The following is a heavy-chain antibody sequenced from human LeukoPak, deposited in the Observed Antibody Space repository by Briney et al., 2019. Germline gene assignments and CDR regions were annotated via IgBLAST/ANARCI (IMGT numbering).Heavy chain of an antibody. V-gene: IGHV3-13*01. Sequence: PGGSLRLSCAASGFTFSSYGMHWVRQATGKGLEWVSAIGTAGDTYYPGSVKGRFTISRENAKNSLYLQMNSLRAEDTAVYYCARGALTGDLDYWGQGTLVTVSS. CDR3: ARGALTGDLDY. J-gene: IGHJ4*02. D-gene: IGHD7-27*01. CDR2: IGTAGDT. CDR1: GFTFSSYG.